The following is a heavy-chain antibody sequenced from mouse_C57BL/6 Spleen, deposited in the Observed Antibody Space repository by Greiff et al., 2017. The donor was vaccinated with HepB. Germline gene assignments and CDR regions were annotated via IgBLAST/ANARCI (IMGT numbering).Heavy chain of an antibody. Sequence: EVQLVESGGGLVKPGGSLKLSCAASGFTFSDYGMHWVRQAPEKGLEWVAYISSGSSTIYYADTVKGRVTISRDNAKNTLFLQMTSLRSEDTAMYYCARGNYVVDAMDYWGQGTSVTVSS. V-gene: IGHV5-17*01. CDR3: ARGNYVVDAMDY. J-gene: IGHJ4*01. D-gene: IGHD2-1*01. CDR2: ISSGSSTI. CDR1: GFTFSDYG.